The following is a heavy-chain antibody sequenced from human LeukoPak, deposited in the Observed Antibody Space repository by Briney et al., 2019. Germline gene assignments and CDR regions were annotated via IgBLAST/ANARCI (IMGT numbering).Heavy chain of an antibody. CDR2: INPNTGET. V-gene: IGHV1-2*06. J-gene: IGHJ4*02. CDR3: ARDQGSLTRSWYTGY. D-gene: IGHD6-13*01. CDR1: GYTFTGYH. Sequence: ASVKVSCKASGYTFTGYHIHWVRQAPGQGLEWMGRINPNTGETNFAQKFQSRVTMTRDTSITTAFMELSSLRPDDTAVYFCARDQGSLTRSWYTGYWGQGTQVTVSS.